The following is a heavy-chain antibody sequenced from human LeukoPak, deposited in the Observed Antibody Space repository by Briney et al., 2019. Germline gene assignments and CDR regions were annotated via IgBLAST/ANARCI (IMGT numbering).Heavy chain of an antibody. Sequence: ASVKVSCKVSGYTLTELSMHWVRQAPGKGLEWMGGFDPEDGETIYAQKFQGRVTMTEDTSTDTAYRELSSLRSEDTAVYYCATDRAVRAWGGAFDIWGQGTMVTVSS. CDR2: FDPEDGET. CDR1: GYTLTELS. D-gene: IGHD3-10*01. CDR3: ATDRAVRAWGGAFDI. V-gene: IGHV1-24*01. J-gene: IGHJ3*02.